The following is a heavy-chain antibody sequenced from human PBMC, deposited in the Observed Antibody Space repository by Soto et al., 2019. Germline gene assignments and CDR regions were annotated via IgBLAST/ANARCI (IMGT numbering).Heavy chain of an antibody. J-gene: IGHJ4*02. CDR2: INAGNGNT. CDR3: AGQSYESRGYYYAY. V-gene: IGHV1-3*01. Sequence: ASVKVSCKASGYTCTSYAMHWVRQAPGQRLEWMGWINAGNGNTYYNPSLKSRVTISVDTSKSHLSLKLSSVTAADTAVYYCAGQSYESRGYYYAYWGQGTLVPVSS. D-gene: IGHD3-22*01. CDR1: GYTCTSYA.